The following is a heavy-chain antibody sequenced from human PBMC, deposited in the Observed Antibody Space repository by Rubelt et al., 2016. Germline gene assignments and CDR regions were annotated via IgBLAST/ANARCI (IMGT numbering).Heavy chain of an antibody. J-gene: IGHJ4*02. CDR3: ATGIIRLKPFDY. D-gene: IGHD2-15*01. V-gene: IGHV1-24*01. Sequence: GLEWMGGFDPEDGETIYAQKFQGRVTMTEDTSTDTAYMELSSLRSEDTAVYYCATGIIRLKPFDYWGQGPLVTVSS. CDR2: FDPEDGET.